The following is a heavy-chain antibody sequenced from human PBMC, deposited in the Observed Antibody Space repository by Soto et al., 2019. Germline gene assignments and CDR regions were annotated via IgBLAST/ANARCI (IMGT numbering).Heavy chain of an antibody. D-gene: IGHD2-8*02. CDR3: TGEVASGY. V-gene: IGHV3-30*03. CDR1: GFTVSSYG. Sequence: QVQLVESGGGVVQPGRSLRLSCAASGFTVSSYGMHWVRQAPGKGLEWVAVISRDGVTKYYADSVKGRFTISRDNSRNTLFLEMNSLRGEDMAVYYCTGEVASGYWGQGTLVTVSS. CDR2: ISRDGVTK. J-gene: IGHJ4*02.